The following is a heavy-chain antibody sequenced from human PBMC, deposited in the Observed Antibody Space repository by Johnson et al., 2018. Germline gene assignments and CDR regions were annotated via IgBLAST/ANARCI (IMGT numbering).Heavy chain of an antibody. CDR3: AKGLFRKRERLYYYMDV. CDR2: ISWNSGNI. Sequence: VQLVQSGGGLVQPGRSLRLSCAASGFTFDDYAMHWVRQAPGKGLEWVSGISWNSGNIGYADSVKGRFTISRDNAKNSLYLQMNSLRAEDTALYYCAKGLFRKRERLYYYMDVGGKGTTVTVSS. V-gene: IGHV3-9*01. D-gene: IGHD1-1*01. J-gene: IGHJ6*03. CDR1: GFTFDDYA.